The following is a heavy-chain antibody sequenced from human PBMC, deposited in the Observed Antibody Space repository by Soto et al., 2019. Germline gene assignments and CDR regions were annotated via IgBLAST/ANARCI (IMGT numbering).Heavy chain of an antibody. J-gene: IGHJ4*02. D-gene: IGHD6-19*01. CDR1: CGSSSSGDYY. CDR2: IYYSGRT. V-gene: IGHV4-30-4*01. Sequence: SETLSLTCTVSCGSSSSGDYYWSWISQPPGKGLEWIGYIYYSGRTYYNPSLKSRVTISVDTSKNQFSLKLSSVTAADTAVYYCARHSSGWYTKTDYWGQGTLVTVSS. CDR3: ARHSSGWYTKTDY.